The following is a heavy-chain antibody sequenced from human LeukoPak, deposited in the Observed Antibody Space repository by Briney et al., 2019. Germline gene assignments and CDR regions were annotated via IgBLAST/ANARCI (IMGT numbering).Heavy chain of an antibody. V-gene: IGHV1-69*01. D-gene: IGHD3-22*01. CDR2: IIPIFGTA. Sequence: SVKVSCKASGGTFSSYAISWVRQAPGQGLEWMGGIIPIFGTANYAQKFQGRVTITADESTSTAYMELSSLRPEDTAVFYCAGSLKFITMIPHYWGQGTLVTVSS. CDR3: AGSLKFITMIPHY. J-gene: IGHJ4*02. CDR1: GGTFSSYA.